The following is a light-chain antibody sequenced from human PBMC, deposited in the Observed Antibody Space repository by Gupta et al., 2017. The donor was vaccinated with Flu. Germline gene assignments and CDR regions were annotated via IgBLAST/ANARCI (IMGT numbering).Light chain of an antibody. CDR1: SSDVGGYNY. Sequence: SITISCTGTSSDVGGYNYVSWYQQHPGKAPKLMIYEVSNRPSGVSNRFSGSKSGNTASLTISGLQAEDEADYYCNSYTSSSTHVFGGGTKLTVL. CDR3: NSYTSSSTHV. J-gene: IGLJ3*02. CDR2: EVS. V-gene: IGLV2-14*01.